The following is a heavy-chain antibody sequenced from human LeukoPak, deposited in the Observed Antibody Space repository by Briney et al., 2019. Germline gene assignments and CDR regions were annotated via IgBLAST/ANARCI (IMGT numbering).Heavy chain of an antibody. D-gene: IGHD3-10*01. CDR2: IYYSGST. Sequence: SETLSLTCTVSGGPITSYYWTWIRQPPGKGLEWIGYIYYSGSTSYNPSLKSRVTISVDTSKNQFSLKLSSVTAADTAVYYCARGGVNYKIAGPWGQGALVTVSS. J-gene: IGHJ5*02. CDR3: ARGGVNYKIAGP. V-gene: IGHV4-59*01. CDR1: GGPITSYY.